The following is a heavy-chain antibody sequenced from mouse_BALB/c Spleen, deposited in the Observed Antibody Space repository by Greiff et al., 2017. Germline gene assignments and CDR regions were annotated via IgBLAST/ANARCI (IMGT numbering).Heavy chain of an antibody. V-gene: IGHV3-6*02. D-gene: IGHD2-12*01. CDR1: GYSITSGYY. CDR2: ISYDGSN. J-gene: IGHJ3*01. Sequence: VQLKESGPGLVKPSQSLSLTCSVTGYSITSGYYWNWIRQFPGNKLEWMGYISYDGSNNYNPSLKNRISITRDTSKNQFFLKLNSVTTEDTATYYCARDGYHSLFAYWGQGTLVTVSA. CDR3: ARDGYHSLFAY.